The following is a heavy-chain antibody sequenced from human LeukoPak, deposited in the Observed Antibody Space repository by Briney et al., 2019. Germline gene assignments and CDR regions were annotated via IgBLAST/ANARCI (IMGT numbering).Heavy chain of an antibody. CDR3: AAGGSGGTVTSKYMDV. CDR2: IKQDGSEK. V-gene: IGHV3-7*01. D-gene: IGHD4-11*01. CDR1: GGSFSAYY. J-gene: IGHJ6*03. Sequence: ETLSLTCAVYGGSFSAYYWSWVRQAPGKGLEWVANIKQDGSEKYYVDSVKGRFTISRDNAKNLLYLQMNSLRAEDTAVYYCAAGGSGGTVTSKYMDVWGKGTTVTVSS.